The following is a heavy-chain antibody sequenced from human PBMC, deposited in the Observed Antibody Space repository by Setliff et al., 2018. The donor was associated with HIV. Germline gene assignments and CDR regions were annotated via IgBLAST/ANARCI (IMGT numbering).Heavy chain of an antibody. V-gene: IGHV3-66*02. Sequence: PGGSLRLSCAASGFIVSSNYMSWVRQAPGKGLEWVSITYSGDSTYYADSVKGRFTISRDNSKSTLYLQMNSLRGEDTAVYYCARGVPYSSSSEYYYYYYYMDVWGTGTTVTVSS. J-gene: IGHJ6*03. D-gene: IGHD6-6*01. CDR3: ARGVPYSSSSEYYYYYYYMDV. CDR2: TYSGDST. CDR1: GFIVSSNY.